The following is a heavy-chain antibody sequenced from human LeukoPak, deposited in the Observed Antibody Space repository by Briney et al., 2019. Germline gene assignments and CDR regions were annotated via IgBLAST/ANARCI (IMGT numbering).Heavy chain of an antibody. Sequence: SGTLSLTCAVSGGSISSSNWWSWVRQPPGKGLEWIGEIYHSGSTNYNPSLKSRVTISVDKFKNQFSLKLSSVTAADTAVSYCARDHHYYDSSGYLNWFDPWGQGTLVTVSS. CDR1: GGSISSSNW. V-gene: IGHV4-4*02. CDR3: ARDHHYYDSSGYLNWFDP. J-gene: IGHJ5*02. CDR2: IYHSGST. D-gene: IGHD3-22*01.